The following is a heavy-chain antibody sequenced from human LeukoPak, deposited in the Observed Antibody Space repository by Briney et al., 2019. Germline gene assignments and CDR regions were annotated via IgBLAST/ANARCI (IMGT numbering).Heavy chain of an antibody. CDR3: AREAAFRGYNYGSDY. CDR1: GGSISSGSYY. CDR2: IYTSGST. Sequence: SQTLSLTCTVSGGSISSGSYYWSWIRQPAGKGLEWIGRIYTSGSTNYNPSLKSRVTISVDTSKNQFSLKLSSVTAADTAVYYCAREAAFRGYNYGSDYWGQGTLVTVSS. J-gene: IGHJ4*02. D-gene: IGHD5-18*01. V-gene: IGHV4-61*02.